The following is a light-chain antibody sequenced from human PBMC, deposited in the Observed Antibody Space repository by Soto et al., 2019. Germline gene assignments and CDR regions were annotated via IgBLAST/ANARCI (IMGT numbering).Light chain of an antibody. Sequence: EIVLTQSPDTLSLSPGERATLSCRASQSVGSFLAYQQKPGQAPRLLIYDASNRATGIPARFSGSGSGTDFTLTISSLEPEDFAVYYCQQRSNWPPLTFGGGTKVEIK. J-gene: IGKJ4*01. CDR3: QQRSNWPPLT. V-gene: IGKV3-11*01. CDR2: DAS. CDR1: QSVGSF.